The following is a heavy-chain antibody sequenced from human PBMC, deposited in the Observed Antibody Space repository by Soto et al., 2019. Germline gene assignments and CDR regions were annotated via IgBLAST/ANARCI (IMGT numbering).Heavy chain of an antibody. V-gene: IGHV1-69*12. CDR1: GGTFSSYA. Sequence: QVQLVQSGAEVKKPGSSVKVSCKASGGTFSSYAISWVRQAPGQGLEWMGGIISIFGTANYAQKFQGRVTITAAESTSTTYMKLSSLRSEDTAVYYCARVGGYCSGGSCYSGYYFDSWVQGTLVTVSS. CDR2: IISIFGTA. J-gene: IGHJ4*02. D-gene: IGHD2-15*01. CDR3: ARVGGYCSGGSCYSGYYFDS.